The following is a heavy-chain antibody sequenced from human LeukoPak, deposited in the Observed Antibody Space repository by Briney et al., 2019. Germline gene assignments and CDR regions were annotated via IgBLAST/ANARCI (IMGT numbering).Heavy chain of an antibody. Sequence: SVKVSCKASGGTFSSHGLSWVRQAPGQGLEWMGGNIPIFGSTNYAQNFQGRVTITMDESTSTAYMELSSLRTDDTAVYYCARRWPHSSGYYLFDYWGQGTLVTVSS. CDR3: ARRWPHSSGYYLFDY. V-gene: IGHV1-69*05. CDR1: GGTFSSHG. J-gene: IGHJ4*02. CDR2: NIPIFGST. D-gene: IGHD3-22*01.